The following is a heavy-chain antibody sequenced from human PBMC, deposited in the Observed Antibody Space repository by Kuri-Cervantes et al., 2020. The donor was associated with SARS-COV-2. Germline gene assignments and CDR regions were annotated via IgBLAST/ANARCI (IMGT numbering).Heavy chain of an antibody. CDR1: GYSFNDYY. CDR2: INPNSGGT. Sequence: ASVKVSCKASGYSFNDYYIYWVRQAPGQGLEWMGWINPNSGGTNYAQKFQGRVTMTRDTSISTVYMELSRLRTDDTAVYYCARSTPFRRLVVMSQGGAFEIWGQGTMVTVSS. V-gene: IGHV1-2*02. D-gene: IGHD3-22*01. J-gene: IGHJ3*02. CDR3: ARSTPFRRLVVMSQGGAFEI.